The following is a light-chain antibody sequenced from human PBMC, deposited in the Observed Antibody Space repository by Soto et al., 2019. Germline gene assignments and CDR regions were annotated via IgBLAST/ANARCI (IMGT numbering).Light chain of an antibody. J-gene: IGKJ2*01. CDR2: AAS. V-gene: IGKV1-39*01. Sequence: DIQMTQSPSSLSASVGDRVTITCRASLYINNFLNWYQQKPGKAPKLLIYAASSLQSGVPSRFCGGGSGTHFTLTISTLQPEDFAVYYCQQSYGTPRTFGQGTKVEMK. CDR3: QQSYGTPRT. CDR1: LYINNF.